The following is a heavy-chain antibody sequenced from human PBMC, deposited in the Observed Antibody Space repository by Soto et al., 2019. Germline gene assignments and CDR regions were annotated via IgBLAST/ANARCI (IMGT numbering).Heavy chain of an antibody. CDR2: IWYDGSNK. Sequence: PGGSLRLSCAASGFTFSSYGMHWVRQAPGKGLEWVAVIWYDGSNKYYADSVKGRFTISRDNSKNTLYLQMNSLRAEDTAVYYCARGFFLSGAKTSYYYYGMDVWGQGTTVTVSS. CDR3: ARGFFLSGAKTSYYYYGMDV. CDR1: GFTFSSYG. V-gene: IGHV3-33*01. J-gene: IGHJ6*02. D-gene: IGHD1-26*01.